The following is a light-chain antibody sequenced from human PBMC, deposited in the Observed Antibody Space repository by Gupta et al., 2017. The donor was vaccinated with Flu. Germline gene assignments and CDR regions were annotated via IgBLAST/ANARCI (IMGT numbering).Light chain of an antibody. J-gene: IGKJ2*03. V-gene: IGKV3-15*01. CDR2: GAS. CDR3: QQYNNWPLYS. CDR1: QSVSSN. Sequence: EIVMTQSPATLSVSPGERATLSCRASQSVSSNLAWYQQKPGQAPRLLIYGASTRATGIPARFSGSGSGTEFTLTISSRQSEDFAVYYCQQYNNWPLYSFGQWTKLEIK.